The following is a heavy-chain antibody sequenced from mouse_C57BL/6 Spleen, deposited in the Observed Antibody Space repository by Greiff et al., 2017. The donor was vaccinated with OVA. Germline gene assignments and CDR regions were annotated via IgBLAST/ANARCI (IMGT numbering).Heavy chain of an antibody. CDR1: GFSLSTYGMG. J-gene: IGHJ2*02. D-gene: IGHD2-10*01. V-gene: IGHV8-8*01. Sequence: QVTLKESGPGILQPSQTLSLTCSFSGFSLSTYGMGVGRIRQPSGKGLVWLARSGWDDDKYYNPALKSRLTISKDTNKNQVFLKVANVDTADTATYYCARSYYEYIDYWGQGTSLTVSS. CDR3: ARSYYEYIDY. CDR2: SGWDDDK.